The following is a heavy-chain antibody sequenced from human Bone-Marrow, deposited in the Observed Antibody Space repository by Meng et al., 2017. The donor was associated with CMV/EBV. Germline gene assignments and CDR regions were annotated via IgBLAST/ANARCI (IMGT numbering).Heavy chain of an antibody. CDR1: GFTFSSYS. Sequence: GESLKISCAASGFTFSSYSMNWVRQAPGKGLEWVSYISSSGTTIYYADSVKGRFTISRDNAKNSLYLQMNSLRAEDTAVYYCARYRWFDPWGQGTLVTVSS. V-gene: IGHV3-48*04. J-gene: IGHJ5*02. D-gene: IGHD1-1*01. CDR2: ISSSGTTI. CDR3: ARYRWFDP.